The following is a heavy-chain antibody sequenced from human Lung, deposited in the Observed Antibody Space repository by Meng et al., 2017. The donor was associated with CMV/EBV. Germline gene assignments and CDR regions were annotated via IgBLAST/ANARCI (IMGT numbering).Heavy chain of an antibody. J-gene: IGHJ4*02. V-gene: IGHV4-4*02. D-gene: IGHD6-19*01. Sequence: QGHVLGRGPGRGNPSGTLSLTLAGSGGSNSRSNWWSWVRQPPGKGLEWIGEIYHSGSTNYNPSLKSRVTISVDKSKNQFSLKLSSVTAADTAVYYCASFPPPGKQWLVTDYWGQGTLVTVSS. CDR2: IYHSGST. CDR3: ASFPPPGKQWLVTDY. CDR1: GGSNSRSNW.